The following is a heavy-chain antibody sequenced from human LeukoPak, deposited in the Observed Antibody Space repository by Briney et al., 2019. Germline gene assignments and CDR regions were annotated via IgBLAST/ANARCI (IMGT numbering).Heavy chain of an antibody. CDR1: GFTFSNHA. CDR2: INISGGST. CDR3: ARERRGGATKIWFDP. D-gene: IGHD1-26*01. J-gene: IGHJ5*02. V-gene: IGHV3-23*01. Sequence: PGGSLRLSCAASGFTFSNHAMTWVRQAPGKGLEWVSTINISGGSTFYADSVKGRFTISRDNSKNTLYLQMNSLRAEDTAVYYCARERRGGATKIWFDPWGQGTLVTVSS.